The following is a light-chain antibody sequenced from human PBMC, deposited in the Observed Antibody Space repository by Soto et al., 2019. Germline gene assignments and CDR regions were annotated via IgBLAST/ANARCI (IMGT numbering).Light chain of an antibody. CDR1: QSVSSN. V-gene: IGKV3-15*01. CDR2: GTS. Sequence: EIVMTQSPATLSVSPGERATLSCRASQSVSSNLAWYQQKPGQSPRLLIYGTSTRANGISARFSGSGSGTEITLTIISLQSEDFFDYYWQQYYNLPRTFGQGTKVEIK. J-gene: IGKJ1*01. CDR3: QQYYNLPRT.